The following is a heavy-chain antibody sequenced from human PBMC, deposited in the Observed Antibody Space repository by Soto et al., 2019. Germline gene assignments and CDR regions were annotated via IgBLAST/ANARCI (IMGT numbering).Heavy chain of an antibody. Sequence: PGGSLRLSCAASGCTFSSYSMNWVRQAPGKGLEWVSYISSSSSTIYYADSVKGRFTISRDNAKNSLYLQMNSLRAEDTAVYYCARDLGSSWYPEYFQHWGQGTLVTVSS. J-gene: IGHJ1*01. CDR1: GCTFSSYS. CDR3: ARDLGSSWYPEYFQH. V-gene: IGHV3-48*01. D-gene: IGHD6-13*01. CDR2: ISSSSSTI.